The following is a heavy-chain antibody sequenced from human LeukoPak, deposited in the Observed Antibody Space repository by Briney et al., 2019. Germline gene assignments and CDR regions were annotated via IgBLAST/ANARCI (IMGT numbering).Heavy chain of an antibody. J-gene: IGHJ4*02. D-gene: IGHD2/OR15-2a*01. CDR1: SGSISSYY. V-gene: IGHV4-59*01. CDR2: IYYSGST. CDR3: ARDNRVTRAQGFDY. Sequence: SETLSLTCTVSSGSISSYYWSWIRQPPGKGLEWIGYIYYSGSTNYNPSLKSRVTISVDTSKNQFSLKLSSVTAADTAVYYCARDNRVTRAQGFDYWGQGTLVTVSS.